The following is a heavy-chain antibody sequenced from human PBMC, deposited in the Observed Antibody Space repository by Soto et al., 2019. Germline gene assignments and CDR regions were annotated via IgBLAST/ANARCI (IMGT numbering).Heavy chain of an antibody. CDR3: ARGLMAAAGPDDAFDI. Sequence: SETLSLTCTVSGGSISSYYWSWIRQPPGKGLEWIGYIYYSGSTNYNPSLKSRVTISVDTSKNQFSLKLSSVTAADTAVYYCARGLMAAAGPDDAFDIWGQGTMVTVSS. V-gene: IGHV4-59*01. CDR2: IYYSGST. CDR1: GGSISSYY. D-gene: IGHD6-13*01. J-gene: IGHJ3*02.